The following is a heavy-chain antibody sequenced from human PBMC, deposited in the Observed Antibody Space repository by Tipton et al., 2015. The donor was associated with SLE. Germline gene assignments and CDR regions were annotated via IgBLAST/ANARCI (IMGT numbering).Heavy chain of an antibody. J-gene: IGHJ4*02. CDR2: IKQDGGGQ. CDR1: GFTFSTYW. CDR3: AREGGSYYPSYYFDY. D-gene: IGHD1-26*01. Sequence: SLRLSCAASGFTFSTYWMSWVRQAPGKGLEWVANIKQDGGGQNYVDSVKGRLIISRDNAKNALYLQMNNLRAEDTAVYYCAREGGSYYPSYYFDYWGQGTPVTVSS. V-gene: IGHV3-7*01.